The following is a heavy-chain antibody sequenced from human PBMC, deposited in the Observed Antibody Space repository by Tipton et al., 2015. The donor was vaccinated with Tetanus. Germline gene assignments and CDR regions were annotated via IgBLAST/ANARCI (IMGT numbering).Heavy chain of an antibody. CDR2: ISSDDPTT. J-gene: IGHJ3*01. CDR1: GFTLKGYY. V-gene: IGHV3-11*01. D-gene: IGHD3-10*01. Sequence: GSLRLSCAASGFTLKGYYMSWVRQAPGKGLEWLSYISSDDPTTSYADSVKGRFTISRDDANNSLHLQMGSLRADDTAVYYCARAVRGRDVFDVWGQGTVVTVSS. CDR3: ARAVRGRDVFDV.